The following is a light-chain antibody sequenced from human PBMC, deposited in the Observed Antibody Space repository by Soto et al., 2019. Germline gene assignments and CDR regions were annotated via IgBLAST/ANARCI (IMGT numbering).Light chain of an antibody. V-gene: IGLV3-21*04. CDR1: NIGSKS. CDR2: YDS. Sequence: SYELTQPPSVSVAPGKTARITCGGNNIGSKSVHWYQQKPGQAPVLVIYYDSDRPSGIPERFSGSNSGNMATLTISRVEAGDEADYYCQVWDSSSDWVFGGGTQLTVL. CDR3: QVWDSSSDWV. J-gene: IGLJ7*01.